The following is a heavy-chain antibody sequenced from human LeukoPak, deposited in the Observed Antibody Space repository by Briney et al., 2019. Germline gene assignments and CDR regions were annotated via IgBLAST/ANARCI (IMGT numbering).Heavy chain of an antibody. J-gene: IGHJ6*03. CDR3: AKIGLDTDNMDV. Sequence: AGGSLRLSCAASGFTFSSYAMHWVRQAPGKGLEWVAVISYDGSNKYYADSVKGRFTISRDNSKNTLYLQMNSLRVEDTAVYYCAKIGLDTDNMDVWGKGTTVTVSS. V-gene: IGHV3-30*04. CDR2: ISYDGSNK. CDR1: GFTFSSYA. D-gene: IGHD5-18*01.